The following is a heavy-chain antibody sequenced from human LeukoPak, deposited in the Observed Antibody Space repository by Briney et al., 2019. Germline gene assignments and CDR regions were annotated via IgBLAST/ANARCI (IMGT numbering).Heavy chain of an antibody. D-gene: IGHD6-13*01. CDR2: ISGGGATT. CDR3: AKSTGYSTTGRDFDS. J-gene: IGHJ4*02. CDR1: GFTFSSYA. Sequence: PGGSLRLSCAASGFTFSSYAMSWVRQAPGKGLEWVSDISGGGATTFYADSVKGRFTISRHNSKNTLYLQLSSLRAEDTAVYYCAKSTGYSTTGRDFDSWGRGTLVTVSS. V-gene: IGHV3-23*01.